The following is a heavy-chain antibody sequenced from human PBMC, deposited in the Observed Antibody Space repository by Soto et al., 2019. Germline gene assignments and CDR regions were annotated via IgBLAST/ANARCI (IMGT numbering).Heavy chain of an antibody. D-gene: IGHD3-10*01. CDR2: INHSGNN. J-gene: IGHJ5*02. CDR3: ARGLRPGSGREGFDP. CDR1: GGSFRGYY. V-gene: IGHV4-34*01. Sequence: VQLQQWGVGLLKPSETLSLTCAVYGGSFRGYYWTWIRQPPGKGLEWIGEINHSGNNNYNPSLKSRVTISVDTSKNQFSLKMTSMTAADTAVYYCARGLRPGSGREGFDPWGQGNLVTVSS.